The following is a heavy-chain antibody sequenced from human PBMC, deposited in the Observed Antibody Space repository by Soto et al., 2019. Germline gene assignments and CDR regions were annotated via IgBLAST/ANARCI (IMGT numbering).Heavy chain of an antibody. Sequence: PSQTLSLTCAISGDSVSGKSAGWDCSSQSPSRGLEWLGRTYYRSKWYNEYAISVKGRITINPDTSKNQFSLQLNSVTPEDTALYYCARAGQWLFDYWGQGTLVTVSS. D-gene: IGHD6-19*01. J-gene: IGHJ4*02. CDR3: ARAGQWLFDY. V-gene: IGHV6-1*01. CDR1: GDSVSGKSAG. CDR2: TYYRSKWYN.